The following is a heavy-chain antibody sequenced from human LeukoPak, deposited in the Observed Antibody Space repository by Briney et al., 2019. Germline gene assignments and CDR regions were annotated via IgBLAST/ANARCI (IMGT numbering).Heavy chain of an antibody. V-gene: IGHV3-30-3*01. J-gene: IGHJ4*02. D-gene: IGHD3-16*01. CDR3: ARDGFGPNLFDY. Sequence: GGSLRLSCAASGFTFSSYAMHWVRQAPGKGLEWVAVISYDGSNKYYADSVKGRFTISRDNSKNTLYLQMNSLRAEDTAVYYCARDGFGPNLFDYWGQGTLVTVSS. CDR2: ISYDGSNK. CDR1: GFTFSSYA.